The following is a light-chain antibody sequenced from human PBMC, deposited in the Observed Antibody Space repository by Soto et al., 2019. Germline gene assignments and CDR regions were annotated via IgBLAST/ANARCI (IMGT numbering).Light chain of an antibody. CDR1: TGAVTSGHH. CDR2: STD. Sequence: QAVVTQESSLTVSPGGTVTLTCASSTGAVTSGHHPHWLQQKPGQAPRTVIYSTDNKQDWTPARFSGSLLGGKAALTVSGVQPEDEAEYFCLFYYGGVQRHWVFGGGTKLTVL. J-gene: IGLJ2*01. CDR3: LFYYGGVQRHWV. V-gene: IGLV7-43*01.